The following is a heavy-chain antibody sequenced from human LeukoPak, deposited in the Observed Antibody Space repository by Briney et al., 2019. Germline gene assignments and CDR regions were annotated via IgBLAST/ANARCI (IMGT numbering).Heavy chain of an antibody. D-gene: IGHD5-18*01. CDR2: IYSGGTT. CDR3: ARVDTVMAYYFDV. Sequence: HPGGSLRHSCAASGFTVSTNCMTWARQAPGKGLEWVSTIYSGGTTYYADSVMGRFTISSHNSRNTLYLQMNSLRAEDTAVYYCARVDTVMAYYFDVWGQGTLVTVSS. CDR1: GFTVSTNC. J-gene: IGHJ4*02. V-gene: IGHV3-53*04.